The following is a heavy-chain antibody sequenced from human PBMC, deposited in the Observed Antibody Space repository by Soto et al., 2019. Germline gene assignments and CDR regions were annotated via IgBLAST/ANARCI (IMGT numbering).Heavy chain of an antibody. Sequence: GGSLRLSCAASGFTFSSYSMNWVRQAPGKGLEWVSYISGSSSTIYYADSVKGRFTISRDNAKNSLYLQMNSLRDEDTAVYYCARDSNYYGSGSYFRSDYWGQGTLVTVSS. V-gene: IGHV3-48*02. D-gene: IGHD3-10*01. CDR2: ISGSSSTI. CDR3: ARDSNYYGSGSYFRSDY. CDR1: GFTFSSYS. J-gene: IGHJ4*02.